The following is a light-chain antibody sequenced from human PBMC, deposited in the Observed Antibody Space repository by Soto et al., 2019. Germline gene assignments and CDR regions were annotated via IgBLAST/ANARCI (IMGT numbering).Light chain of an antibody. Sequence: QPVLTQSPSASASLGASVNLTCTLSSGHSNYAIAWHQQQSEKGPRYLMKLNSDGSHSKGDGIPDRFSGSSSGAERYLTISRLQSEDEADCYCQTWGSGIVVLGGGTKLTV. V-gene: IGLV4-69*01. CDR3: QTWGSGIVV. J-gene: IGLJ2*01. CDR2: LNSDGSH. CDR1: SGHSNYA.